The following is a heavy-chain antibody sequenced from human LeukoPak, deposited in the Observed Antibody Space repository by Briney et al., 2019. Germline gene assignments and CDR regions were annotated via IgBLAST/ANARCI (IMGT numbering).Heavy chain of an antibody. V-gene: IGHV3-30-3*01. J-gene: IGHJ3*02. CDR2: ISYDGSDT. CDR1: GFTFSAYA. Sequence: PGGSLRLSCAASGFTFSAYAMHWVRQAPGKGLEWVALISYDGSDTYFADSVKGRFTISRDNSKNTLYLQMNSLRGDDTAVYYCARRKRTTVVIDAFDIWGQGTMVIVSS. CDR3: ARRKRTTVVIDAFDI. D-gene: IGHD4-23*01.